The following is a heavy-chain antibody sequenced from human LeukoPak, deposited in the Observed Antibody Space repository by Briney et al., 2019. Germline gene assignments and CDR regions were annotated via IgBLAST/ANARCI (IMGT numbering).Heavy chain of an antibody. CDR3: ARAQGGEYYDFWSGYLTYYYYYMDV. J-gene: IGHJ6*03. CDR1: GGSFSGYY. Sequence: SETLSLTCAVYGGSFSGYYWSWVRQPPGKGLEWIGEINHSGSTNYNPSLKSRVTISVDTSKNQFSLKLSSVTAADTAVYYCARAQGGEYYDFWSGYLTYYYYYMDVWGKGTTVTISS. CDR2: INHSGST. V-gene: IGHV4-34*01. D-gene: IGHD3-3*01.